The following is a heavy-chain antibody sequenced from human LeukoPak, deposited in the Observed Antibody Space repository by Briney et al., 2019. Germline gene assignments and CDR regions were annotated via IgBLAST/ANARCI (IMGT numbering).Heavy chain of an antibody. CDR3: ARDGRVSDY. CDR2: ISSSGSYI. V-gene: IGHV3-21*01. CDR1: GFTFSSYS. Sequence: GGSLRLSCAASGFTFSSYSMNWVRQAPGKGLEWVSSISSSGSYIYYAHSVKGRFTISRDNAKNSLYLQMNSLRAEETAVYYCARDGRVSDYWGQGTLVTVSS. J-gene: IGHJ4*02. D-gene: IGHD1-1*01.